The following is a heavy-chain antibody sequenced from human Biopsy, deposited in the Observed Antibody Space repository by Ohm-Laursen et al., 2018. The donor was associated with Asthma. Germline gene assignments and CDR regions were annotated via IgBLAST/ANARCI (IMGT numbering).Heavy chain of an antibody. J-gene: IGHJ1*01. Sequence: SLRLSCTASGFSFSDYYMTWMRQIPGKGLEWVASISTASSFIYYADSVRGRFTTSRDNARNSVYLQMNSLRAEDTALYYCARIGPEWELPGREYSLHHWGEGTLVTVSS. CDR1: GFSFSDYY. CDR3: ARIGPEWELPGREYSLHH. CDR2: ISTASSFI. V-gene: IGHV3-11*06. D-gene: IGHD1-26*01.